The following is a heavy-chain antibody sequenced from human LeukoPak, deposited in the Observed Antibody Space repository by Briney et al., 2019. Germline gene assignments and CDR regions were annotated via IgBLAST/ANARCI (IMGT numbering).Heavy chain of an antibody. CDR1: GYGFTNYW. Sequence: GESLKISCKGSGYGFTNYWIGWVRQMPGKGLELMGIIYPGDSDTTFSPSFQGQVTISADKSISTAYLQWSSLKASDTAMYYCARRMVRGVITSPFDSWGQGTLVSVSS. J-gene: IGHJ4*02. CDR2: IYPGDSDT. V-gene: IGHV5-51*01. D-gene: IGHD3-10*01. CDR3: ARRMVRGVITSPFDS.